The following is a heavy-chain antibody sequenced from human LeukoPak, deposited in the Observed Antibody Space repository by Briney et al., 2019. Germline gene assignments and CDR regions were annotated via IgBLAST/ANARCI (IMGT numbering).Heavy chain of an antibody. V-gene: IGHV3-48*04. D-gene: IGHD1-14*01. CDR2: ISSSGSTI. CDR3: ARGLDPGGYYYYYGMDV. J-gene: IGHJ6*02. CDR1: GFTFSRNS. Sequence: QTGGSLRLSCAASGFTFSRNSTIWVRQAPGKGLEWLSSISSSGSTIYYADSVKGRFTISRDNAKNSLYLQMNSLRAEDTAVYYCARGLDPGGYYYYYGMDVWGQGTTVTVSS.